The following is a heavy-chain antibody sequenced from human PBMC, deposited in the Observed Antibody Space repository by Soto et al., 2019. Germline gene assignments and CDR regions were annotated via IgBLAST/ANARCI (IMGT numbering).Heavy chain of an antibody. CDR3: ARDSRTLYETNRVRSDY. J-gene: IGHJ4*02. CDR2: IKQDGTEK. CDR1: GFNYTKYW. D-gene: IGHD2-8*01. Sequence: EVQLVQSGGGLVQPGGSLRLSCVVSGFNYTKYWMSWVRQVPGKGLEWVANIKQDGTEKNYVDAVRGRFTISRDNAKNSVYLQMDSLRAGDTAVYFCARDSRTLYETNRVRSDYWGQGTLVTVSS. V-gene: IGHV3-7*03.